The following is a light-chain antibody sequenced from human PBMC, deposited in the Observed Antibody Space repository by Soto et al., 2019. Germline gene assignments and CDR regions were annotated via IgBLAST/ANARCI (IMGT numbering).Light chain of an antibody. CDR3: ASWDDSLSGVV. CDR2: NNH. Sequence: QSVLTQPPSVSAAPGQKVTISCSGSSSNVGNNYVHWYQQLPESAPKLLIYNNHKRPAGIPDRFSASKSGTSATLAIAGLQSEDEADYYCASWDDSLSGVVFGGGTKLTVL. J-gene: IGLJ2*01. CDR1: SSNVGNNY. V-gene: IGLV1-51*01.